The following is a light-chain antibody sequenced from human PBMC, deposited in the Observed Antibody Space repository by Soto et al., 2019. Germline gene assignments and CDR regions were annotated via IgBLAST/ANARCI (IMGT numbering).Light chain of an antibody. Sequence: QSALAQPASVSGSPGQSITISCTGTSSDIGRYNLVSWYQQYPGEAPKLVIFGVSERPSGISNRFSGSKSGNTASLTIFGLQAEDEAVYYCCSYAGPSTFVIFGGGTKLTVL. CDR1: SSDIGRYNL. CDR2: GVS. V-gene: IGLV2-23*02. J-gene: IGLJ2*01. CDR3: CSYAGPSTFVI.